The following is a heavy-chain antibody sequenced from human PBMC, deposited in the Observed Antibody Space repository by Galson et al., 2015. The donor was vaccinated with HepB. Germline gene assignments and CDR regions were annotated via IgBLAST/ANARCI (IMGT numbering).Heavy chain of an antibody. CDR2: IKQDGSEK. J-gene: IGHJ1*01. Sequence: SLRLSCAASGFTFSSYWMSWVRQAPGKGLEWVANIKQDGSEKYYVDSVKGRFTISRDNAKNSLYLQMNSLRAEDTAVYYCARVDRYFDWYTFISAEYFQHWGQGTLVTVSS. CDR1: GFTFSSYW. CDR3: ARVDRYFDWYTFISAEYFQH. V-gene: IGHV3-7*03. D-gene: IGHD3-9*01.